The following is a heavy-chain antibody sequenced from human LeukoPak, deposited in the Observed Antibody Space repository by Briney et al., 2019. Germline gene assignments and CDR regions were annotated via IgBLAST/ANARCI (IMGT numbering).Heavy chain of an antibody. CDR2: IYSDGSGT. V-gene: IGHV3-74*01. J-gene: IGHJ4*02. D-gene: IGHD1-1*01. Sequence: GGSVRVSCAASGCTLSHYWMHWVRQTPGKGLVWVSRIYSDGSGTSYAAFVKGRFPISSGNAQNTLYLQMRRRDGDDTAGYKSLREGETGGRYFDYWGQGTLVTVSS. CDR1: GCTLSHYW. CDR3: LREGETGGRYFDY.